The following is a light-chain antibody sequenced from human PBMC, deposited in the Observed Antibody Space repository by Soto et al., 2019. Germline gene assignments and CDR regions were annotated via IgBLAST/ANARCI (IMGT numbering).Light chain of an antibody. V-gene: IGKV4-1*01. CDR3: QQYCSTPPT. CDR2: WAS. Sequence: DIVMTQSPDSLAVSLGERATINCKSSQSVLYSSNNKNYLAWYQQKPGQPPKLLIYWASTRASGVPDRFSGSWSGTDFTLTISSLQAEDVAVYYCQQYCSTPPTFGPGTTVDIK. CDR1: QSVLYSSNNKNY. J-gene: IGKJ3*01.